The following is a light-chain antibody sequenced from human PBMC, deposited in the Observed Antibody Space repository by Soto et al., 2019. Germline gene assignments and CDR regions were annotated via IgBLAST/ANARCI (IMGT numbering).Light chain of an antibody. CDR1: QSVSSY. Sequence: EIVLTQYPATLSLSPGERATLSCRASQSVSSYLAWYQQKTGQAPRLLIYDASNRATGIPARFSGSGSGTDFTLTISSREPEDFAVYYCQQRSNWPTFGQGTKLEIK. J-gene: IGKJ2*01. CDR2: DAS. V-gene: IGKV3-11*01. CDR3: QQRSNWPT.